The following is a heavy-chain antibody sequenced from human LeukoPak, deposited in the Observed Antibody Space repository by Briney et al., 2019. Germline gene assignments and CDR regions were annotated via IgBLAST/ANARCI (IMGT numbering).Heavy chain of an antibody. J-gene: IGHJ6*03. Sequence: GASVKVSCKASGYTFTSYGISWVRQAPGQGLEWMGWISAYNGNTNYAQKLQGRVTMTTDTSTSTAYMELRSLRSDDTAVYYCARDRYWEGALLDYYYYYMDVWGKGTTVTVSS. D-gene: IGHD1-26*01. CDR1: GYTFTSYG. V-gene: IGHV1-18*01. CDR2: ISAYNGNT. CDR3: ARDRYWEGALLDYYYYYMDV.